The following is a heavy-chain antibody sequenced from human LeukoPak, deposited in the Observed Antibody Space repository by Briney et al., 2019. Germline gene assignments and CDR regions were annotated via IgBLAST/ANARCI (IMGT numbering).Heavy chain of an antibody. V-gene: IGHV1-69*13. CDR1: GDTFSSYA. D-gene: IGHD6-13*01. Sequence: SVKLSCKASGDTFSSYAISWVREAPGQGLEWMGGLIPIFGTANYAQKFQGRVPITADESTSTAYRELSSLRSEDTAVYYCAKHQAGYFDYWGQGTLVTVSS. CDR3: AKHQAGYFDY. J-gene: IGHJ4*02. CDR2: LIPIFGTA.